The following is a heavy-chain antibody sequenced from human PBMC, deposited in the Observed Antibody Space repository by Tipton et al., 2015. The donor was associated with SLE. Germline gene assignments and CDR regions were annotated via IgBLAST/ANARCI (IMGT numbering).Heavy chain of an antibody. Sequence: TLSLTCTVSGGSISSSKYYWGWIRQPPGKGLEWIGSIYSSGSTYYNPSLKSRVSISVDTSKNQFFLNLRSVTAADTAVYFCARGGASVLIRNCYFDYWGQGSLVTVPS. CDR2: IYSSGST. CDR3: ARGGASVLIRNCYFDY. CDR1: GGSISSSKYY. D-gene: IGHD2-8*01. V-gene: IGHV4-39*07. J-gene: IGHJ4*02.